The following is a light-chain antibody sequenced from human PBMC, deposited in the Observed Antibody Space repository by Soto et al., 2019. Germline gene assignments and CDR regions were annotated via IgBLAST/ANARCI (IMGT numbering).Light chain of an antibody. CDR2: DAS. J-gene: IGKJ4*01. CDR1: QSIGST. CDR3: QHYKTWPLS. V-gene: IGKV3-15*01. Sequence: IVMTQSPATLSVSPVERATLSCMASQSIGSTLAWYQQKPGQTPRLLIYDASTRATGIPARFSGIGSGTEFTLIISSLQSEDFAVYYCQHYKTWPLSFGGGTKVDIK.